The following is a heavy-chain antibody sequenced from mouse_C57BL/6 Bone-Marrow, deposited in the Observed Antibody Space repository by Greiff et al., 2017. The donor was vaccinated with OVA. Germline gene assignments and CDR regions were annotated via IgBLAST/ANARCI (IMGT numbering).Heavy chain of an antibody. D-gene: IGHD2-2*01. CDR3: ARNPRGYDWFAY. Sequence: VQRVESGPGLVQPSQCLSITCTVSGFSLTSYGVHWVRQSPGKGLEWLGVIWSGGSTDYNAAFICRLSISKDNSKSQVFFKMNSLQADDTAIYYCARNPRGYDWFAYWGQGTLVTVSA. V-gene: IGHV2-2*01. CDR2: IWSGGST. J-gene: IGHJ3*01. CDR1: GFSLTSYG.